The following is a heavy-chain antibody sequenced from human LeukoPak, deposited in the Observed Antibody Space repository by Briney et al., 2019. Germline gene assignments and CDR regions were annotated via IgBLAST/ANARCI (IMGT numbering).Heavy chain of an antibody. Sequence: GGSLRLSCAASGFTFSSYAMSWVRQAPGQGLEWVSAISGSGGSTYYADSVKGRFTISRDNSKNMLYLQMNSLRAEDTAVYSCARGTVTAPDYWGQGTLVTVSS. V-gene: IGHV3-23*01. CDR1: GFTFSSYA. D-gene: IGHD4-17*01. CDR2: ISGSGGST. CDR3: ARGTVTAPDY. J-gene: IGHJ4*02.